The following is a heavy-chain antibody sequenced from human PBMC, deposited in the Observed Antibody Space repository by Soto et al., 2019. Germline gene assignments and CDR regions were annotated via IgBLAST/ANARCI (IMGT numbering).Heavy chain of an antibody. V-gene: IGHV4-61*01. CDR3: ARRPGIAAAGDWYFDL. Sequence: SETLSLTCTVSGGSVSSGSYYWSWIRQPPGKGLEWIGYIYYSGSTNYNPSLKSRVTISVDTSKNQFSLKLSSVTAADTAVYYCARRPGIAAAGDWYFDLWGRGTLVT. CDR2: IYYSGST. J-gene: IGHJ2*01. D-gene: IGHD6-13*01. CDR1: GGSVSSGSYY.